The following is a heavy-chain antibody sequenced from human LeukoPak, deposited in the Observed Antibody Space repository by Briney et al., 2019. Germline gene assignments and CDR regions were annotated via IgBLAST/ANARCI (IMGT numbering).Heavy chain of an antibody. CDR3: AKEPRHCDVDCFSSLDC. CDR1: GFTFSSYS. J-gene: IGHJ4*02. D-gene: IGHD2-21*02. CDR2: ISSGDGRT. Sequence: PGGSLRLSCATSGFTFSSYSMSWVRQAPGKGLEWVSLISSGDGRTFYADSAKGRFTISRDISKNTVFLQMNSLRAEDTAVYYCAKEPRHCDVDCFSSLDCWGQGTLVTVSS. V-gene: IGHV3-23*01.